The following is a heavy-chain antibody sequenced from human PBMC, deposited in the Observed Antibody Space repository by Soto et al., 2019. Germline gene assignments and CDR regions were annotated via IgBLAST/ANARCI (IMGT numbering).Heavy chain of an antibody. CDR1: GGTFSSYA. J-gene: IGHJ4*02. Sequence: ASVKVSCKASGGTFSSYAISWVRQAPGQGLEWMGGIIPIFGTANYAQKFQGRVTITADESTSTAYMELSSLRSEDTAVYYCAREWARYDTLTGKLDSWGQGTLVTVSS. V-gene: IGHV1-69*13. CDR2: IIPIFGTA. CDR3: AREWARYDTLTGKLDS. D-gene: IGHD3-9*01.